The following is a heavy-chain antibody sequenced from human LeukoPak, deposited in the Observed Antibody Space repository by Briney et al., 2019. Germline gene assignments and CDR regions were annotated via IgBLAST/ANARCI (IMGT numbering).Heavy chain of an antibody. J-gene: IGHJ4*02. V-gene: IGHV3-23*01. CDR3: AKDPAYSGYDEDY. CDR2: ISDDGTAT. D-gene: IGHD5-12*01. CDR1: GFTFDNYA. Sequence: GGSLRLSCTASGFTFDNYAMSWVRQAPGKGLEWVSHISDDGTATYYADSVKGRFTISRDNSKNTLYLQMNSLRAEDTAVYYCAKDPAYSGYDEDYWGQGTLVTVSS.